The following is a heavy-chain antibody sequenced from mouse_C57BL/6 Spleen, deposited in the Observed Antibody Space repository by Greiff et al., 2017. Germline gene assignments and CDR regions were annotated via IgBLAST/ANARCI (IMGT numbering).Heavy chain of an antibody. Sequence: VQLQQSGPELVKPGASVKISCKASGYTFTDYYMNWVKQSHGKSLEWIGDINPNNGGTSYNQKFKGKATLTVDKSSSTAYMELRILTSEDSAVYYCARSDYYGSSFAWFAYWGQGTLVTVSA. J-gene: IGHJ3*01. CDR1: GYTFTDYY. D-gene: IGHD1-1*01. V-gene: IGHV1-26*01. CDR2: INPNNGGT. CDR3: ARSDYYGSSFAWFAY.